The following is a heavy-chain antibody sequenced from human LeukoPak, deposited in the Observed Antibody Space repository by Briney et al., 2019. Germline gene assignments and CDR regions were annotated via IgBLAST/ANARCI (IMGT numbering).Heavy chain of an antibody. J-gene: IGHJ4*02. CDR2: FDPEDGET. V-gene: IGHV1-24*01. Sequence: GASVKVSCKVSGYTLTELSMHWVRQAPGKGLEWMGGFDPEDGETIYAQKLQGRVTMTTDTSTSTAYMELRSLRSDDTAVYYCARDPRRRIAAAGIWGQGTLVTVSS. CDR1: GYTLTELS. CDR3: ARDPRRRIAAAGI. D-gene: IGHD6-13*01.